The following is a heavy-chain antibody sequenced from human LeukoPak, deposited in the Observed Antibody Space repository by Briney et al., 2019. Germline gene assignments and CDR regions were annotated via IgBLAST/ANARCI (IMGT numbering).Heavy chain of an antibody. CDR1: GFTFSSYS. J-gene: IGHJ4*02. CDR3: ARGHFGVVLDY. Sequence: GGSLRLSCEGSGFTFSSYSMNWVRQAPGKGLEWVSSIRGDSTETRHADSLMGRFTISRDNAKKSLYLQMNSLRAEDTAVYYCARGHFGVVLDYWGQGTLVTVSS. V-gene: IGHV3-21*01. D-gene: IGHD3-3*01. CDR2: IRGDSTET.